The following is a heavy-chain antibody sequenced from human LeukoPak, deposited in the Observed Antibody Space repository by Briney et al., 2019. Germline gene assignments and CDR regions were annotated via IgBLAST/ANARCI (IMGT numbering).Heavy chain of an antibody. Sequence: GRSLRLSCAASGFTFNNYGMHWVRQPPGKGLEWVAVISFDGATKYYADSVKGRLTISRDNSKNTLYLQVNSLRAEDTAVYYCARDRGYFYYGMDAWGQGTTVIVSS. CDR1: GFTFNNYG. V-gene: IGHV3-30*03. CDR3: ARDRGYFYYGMDA. J-gene: IGHJ6*02. CDR2: ISFDGATK. D-gene: IGHD2-15*01.